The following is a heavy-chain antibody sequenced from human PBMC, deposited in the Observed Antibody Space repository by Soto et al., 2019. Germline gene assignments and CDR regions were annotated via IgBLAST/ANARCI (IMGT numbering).Heavy chain of an antibody. CDR3: VRTKGRLFQLLFDF. V-gene: IGHV4-61*01. Sequence: QVQLQDSGPGLVKPSETLSLTCTVSGGSVSSGTYYWNWIRQPPGKGLEWLGYLYYTGDTNYSPSLKSRVTISVDTSKNQFSLNLSSLTAADTAVYYCVRTKGRLFQLLFDFWGQGTLVTVSS. J-gene: IGHJ4*02. CDR2: LYYTGDT. CDR1: GGSVSSGTYY. D-gene: IGHD2-2*01.